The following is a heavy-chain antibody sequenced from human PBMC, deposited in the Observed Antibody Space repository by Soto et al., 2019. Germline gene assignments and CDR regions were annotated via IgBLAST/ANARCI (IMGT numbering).Heavy chain of an antibody. V-gene: IGHV3-21*01. J-gene: IGHJ4*02. CDR3: TRDPVPDSSGYFPFDY. D-gene: IGHD3-22*01. CDR2: ISTTNSYI. CDR1: GFRFRTYS. Sequence: GWSQRLSCAASGFRFRTYSMNWVRQAQGKGLEWVASISTTNSYIYYADSVRGRFTISRDNAKNSLFLQMNSLRAEDTAVYYCTRDPVPDSSGYFPFDYCGQGTLVTGSS.